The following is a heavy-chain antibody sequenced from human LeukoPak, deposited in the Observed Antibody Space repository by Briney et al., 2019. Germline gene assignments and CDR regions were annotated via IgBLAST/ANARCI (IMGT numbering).Heavy chain of an antibody. D-gene: IGHD3-22*01. J-gene: IGHJ2*01. Sequence: LPGGSLRLSCAASGFTFSSYAMSWVRQAPGKGLEWVSAISGSGGSTYYADSVKGRFTISRDNSKNTLYLQMNSLRAEDTAVYYCAKGMHYYDSSGIGRELWYFDLWGRGTLVTVSS. CDR1: GFTFSSYA. CDR3: AKGMHYYDSSGIGRELWYFDL. V-gene: IGHV3-23*01. CDR2: ISGSGGST.